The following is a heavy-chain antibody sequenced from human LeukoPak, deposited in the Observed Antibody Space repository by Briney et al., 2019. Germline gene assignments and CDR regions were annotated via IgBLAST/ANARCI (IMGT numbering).Heavy chain of an antibody. CDR3: AKDLDYYDSSGYSI. V-gene: IGHV3-30*02. CDR2: IRYDGSNK. D-gene: IGHD3-22*01. J-gene: IGHJ3*02. Sequence: GGSLRLSCAASGFTFSSYGMHWVRQAPGKGLEWVAFIRYDGSNKYYADSVKGRFTISRDSSKNTLYLQMNSLRAEDTAVYYCAKDLDYYDSSGYSIWGQGTMVTVSS. CDR1: GFTFSSYG.